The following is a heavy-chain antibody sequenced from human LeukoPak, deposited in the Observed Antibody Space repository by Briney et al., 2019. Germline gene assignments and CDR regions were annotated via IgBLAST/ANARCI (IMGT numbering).Heavy chain of an antibody. J-gene: IGHJ4*02. D-gene: IGHD6-13*01. CDR1: GFTFSSYE. CDR3: AKEADYYFDY. CDR2: ISYDGSNK. V-gene: IGHV3-30*18. Sequence: GGSLRLSCAASGFTFSSYEMNWVRQAPGKGLEWVAVISYDGSNKYYADSVKGRFTISRDNSKNTLYLQMNSLRAEDTAVYYCAKEADYYFDYWGQGTLVTVSS.